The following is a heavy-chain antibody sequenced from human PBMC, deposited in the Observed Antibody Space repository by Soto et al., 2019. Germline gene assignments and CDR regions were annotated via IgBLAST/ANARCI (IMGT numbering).Heavy chain of an antibody. V-gene: IGHV4-4*02. CDR2: IEQNGIA. CDR3: ARLKRDYYYYGMDV. Sequence: SETLSLTCAVSGDPISSSKRGTWVRQAPGKGREGIGKIEQNGIANYNPSLESRVTILKDNSKNQLSLKLTSVTAVDSAVYYCARLKRDYYYYGMDVWGQGAPVTVSS. CDR1: GDPISSSKR. J-gene: IGHJ6*02.